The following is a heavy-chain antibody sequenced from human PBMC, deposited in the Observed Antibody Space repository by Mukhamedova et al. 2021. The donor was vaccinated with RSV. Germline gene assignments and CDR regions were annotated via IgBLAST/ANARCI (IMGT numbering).Heavy chain of an antibody. D-gene: IGHD2-2*01. CDR3: ARDEIVVVPAAIGWFDP. V-gene: IGHV4-38-2*02. J-gene: IGHJ5*02. CDR2: IYYSGST. Sequence: GKGLEWIGSIYYSGSTYYNPSLKSRVTISVDTSKNQFSLKLSSVTAADTAVHYCARDEIVVVPAAIGWFDPWGQGTLVTVSS.